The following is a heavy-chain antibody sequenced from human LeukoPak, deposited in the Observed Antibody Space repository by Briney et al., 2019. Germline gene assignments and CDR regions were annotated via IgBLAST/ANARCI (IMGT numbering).Heavy chain of an antibody. J-gene: IGHJ3*02. Sequence: GGSLRLSCAASGFTFSSYWMSWVRQAPGKGLEWVANIKQDGSEKYYVDTVKGRFTISRDNAKNSLYLQMNSLRAEDTAVYYCARDWIVVVVAAQHDAFDIWGQGTMVTVSS. V-gene: IGHV3-7*01. D-gene: IGHD2-15*01. CDR1: GFTFSSYW. CDR2: IKQDGSEK. CDR3: ARDWIVVVVAAQHDAFDI.